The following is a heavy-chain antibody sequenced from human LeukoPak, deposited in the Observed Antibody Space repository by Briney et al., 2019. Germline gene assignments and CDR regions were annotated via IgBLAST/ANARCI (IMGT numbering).Heavy chain of an antibody. CDR3: ARDLDSSGWYVTRFDP. J-gene: IGHJ5*02. D-gene: IGHD6-19*01. V-gene: IGHV1-18*01. CDR2: ISAYNGNT. CDR1: GYTFTSYG. Sequence: ASVKVSCKASGYTFTSYGISWVRQAPGQGLEWMGWISAYNGNTNYAQKLQGRVTMTTDTSTSTAYMELRSLRSDDTAVYYCARDLDSSGWYVTRFDPWGQGTLVTVSS.